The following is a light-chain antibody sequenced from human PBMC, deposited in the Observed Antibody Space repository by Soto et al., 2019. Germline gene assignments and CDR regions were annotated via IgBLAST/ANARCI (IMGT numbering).Light chain of an antibody. V-gene: IGKV3-20*01. CDR2: GAS. Sequence: EIVLTQSPGTLSLSPGERATLSCRASQSVGSNYLAWYQRKPGQAPRLLIFGASGRATGIPDRFSGSGSGTDFTLTISRLEPEDFAVYYCQQFVSSPWTFGQGTKVEIK. J-gene: IGKJ1*01. CDR1: QSVGSNY. CDR3: QQFVSSPWT.